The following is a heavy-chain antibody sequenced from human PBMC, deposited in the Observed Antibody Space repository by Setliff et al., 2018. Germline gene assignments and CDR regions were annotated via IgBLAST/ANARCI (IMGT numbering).Heavy chain of an antibody. CDR3: AAVRGVIIMNVFRFDS. CDR1: GSTLPDLS. V-gene: IGHV1-24*01. Sequence: ASVKVSCKVSGSTLPDLSMHWVRLAPGRGLEWMGGYDPREGKIVYADKFQGRVTLTEDTSTDTFYMELRSLRSDDTAVYYCAAVRGVIIMNVFRFDSWGQGTLVTVSS. J-gene: IGHJ1*01. D-gene: IGHD3-10*01. CDR2: YDPREGKI.